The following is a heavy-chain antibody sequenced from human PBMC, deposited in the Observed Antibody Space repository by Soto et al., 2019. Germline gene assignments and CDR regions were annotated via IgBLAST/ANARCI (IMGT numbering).Heavy chain of an antibody. CDR3: ARYGSGSYYPTTFDY. D-gene: IGHD3-10*01. CDR1: GGSISSSGYN. J-gene: IGHJ4*02. CDR2: IYYSGST. Sequence: QVQLQESGPGLVKPSQTLSLTCTVSGGSISSSGYNWSWIRQHPGKGLEWIGYIYYSGSTYYNPSLKIRVTTSXXXSXXQFSLKLSSVTAADTAVYFCARYGSGSYYPTTFDYWGQGTLVTVSS. V-gene: IGHV4-31*03.